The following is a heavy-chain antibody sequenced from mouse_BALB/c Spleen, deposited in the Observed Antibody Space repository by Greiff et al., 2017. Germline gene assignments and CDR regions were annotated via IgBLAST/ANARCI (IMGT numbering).Heavy chain of an antibody. Sequence: QVQLKESGPGLVAPSQSLSITCTVSGFSLTGYGVHWVRQPPGKGLEWLGVIWAGGSTNYNSALMSRLSISKDNSKSQVFLKMNSLQTDDTAMYYCANTVVNYWYFDVWGAGTTVTVSS. CDR2: IWAGGST. CDR3: ANTVVNYWYFDV. V-gene: IGHV2-9*02. CDR1: GFSLTGYG. D-gene: IGHD1-1*01. J-gene: IGHJ1*01.